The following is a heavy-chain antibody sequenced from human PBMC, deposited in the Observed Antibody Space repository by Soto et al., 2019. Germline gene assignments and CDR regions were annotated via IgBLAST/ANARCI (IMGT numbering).Heavy chain of an antibody. CDR2: ISYDGNIK. D-gene: IGHD6-13*01. CDR1: GFAFSNFG. Sequence: QVQLVESGGGVVQPGRSLTLSCAASGFAFSNFGMQWARQAPGKGLEWVASISYDGNIKYSADSVKGRFTISRDNSKNTLYLQMNSLRSEDTAVYFCARFWGPVTAAVDDQWGQGALVTVSS. V-gene: IGHV3-30*03. CDR3: ARFWGPVTAAVDDQ. J-gene: IGHJ4*02.